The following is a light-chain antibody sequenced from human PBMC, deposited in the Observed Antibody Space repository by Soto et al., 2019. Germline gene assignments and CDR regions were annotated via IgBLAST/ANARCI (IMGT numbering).Light chain of an antibody. CDR1: QSVSSN. J-gene: IGKJ2*01. V-gene: IGKV3-15*01. CDR3: QQYNNWPPL. Sequence: EMVMTQSPATLSVSPGERATLSCRASQSVSSNLALYQQKPGQAPRLLIYGASTRANGIPARFSGSGSGTEFTLTISSLQSEDFAVYFCQQYNNWPPLFGQGTKLEIK. CDR2: GAS.